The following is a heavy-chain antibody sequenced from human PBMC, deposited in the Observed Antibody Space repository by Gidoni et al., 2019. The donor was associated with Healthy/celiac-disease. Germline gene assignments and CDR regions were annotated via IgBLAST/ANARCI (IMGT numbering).Heavy chain of an antibody. J-gene: IGHJ4*02. CDR2: ISGSCGST. Sequence: EVQLLESGGGLVQPGGSLRLSCAASGFTFSSYAMSWVRQAPGKGLEWVSAISGSCGSTYYADSVKGRFTISRDNSKNTLYLQMNSLRAEDTAVYYCAKAQSPGYSGYDLSPFDYWGQGTLVTVSS. V-gene: IGHV3-23*01. CDR1: GFTFSSYA. CDR3: AKAQSPGYSGYDLSPFDY. D-gene: IGHD5-12*01.